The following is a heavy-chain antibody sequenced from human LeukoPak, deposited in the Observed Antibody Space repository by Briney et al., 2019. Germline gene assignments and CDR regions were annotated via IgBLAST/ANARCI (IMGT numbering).Heavy chain of an antibody. CDR3: ARGYDYVWGSHRALGY. CDR1: GGSISSYY. Sequence: SETLSLTCTDSGGSISSYYWSWIRQPPGKGLEWIGYIYYSGSTNYSPSLKSRVTISVDTSKNQFSLKLTSVTAADTAVYYCARGYDYVWGSHRALGYWGQGTLVTVSS. CDR2: IYYSGST. D-gene: IGHD3-16*02. J-gene: IGHJ4*02. V-gene: IGHV4-59*01.